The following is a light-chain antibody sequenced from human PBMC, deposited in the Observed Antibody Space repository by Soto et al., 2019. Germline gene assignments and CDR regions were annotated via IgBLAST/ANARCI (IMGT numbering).Light chain of an antibody. V-gene: IGLV2-11*01. Sequence: QSALTQPRSVSGSPGQSLTLSCTGTSSDVGGYNYVSWYQLRPGKVPKLVIYDVTQRPSGVPGRFSGSKSGITASLTISGLQPEDEADYFCSSYSGTYTLVFGGGTKLTVL. CDR1: SSDVGGYNY. J-gene: IGLJ2*01. CDR2: DVT. CDR3: SSYSGTYTLV.